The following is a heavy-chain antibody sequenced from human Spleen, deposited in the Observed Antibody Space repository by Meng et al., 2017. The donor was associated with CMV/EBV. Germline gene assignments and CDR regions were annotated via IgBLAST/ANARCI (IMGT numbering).Heavy chain of an antibody. Sequence: ASVKVSCKASGYTFTSYGIYWVRQARGQGLEWMGWISAYNGDTNYAQRFRGRVTMTTDTSTSTAYMELRSLRSDDTAVYYCARGPRSYNWNQRVDAFDIWGQGTMVTVSS. J-gene: IGHJ3*02. CDR1: GYTFTSYG. CDR2: ISAYNGDT. V-gene: IGHV1-18*01. D-gene: IGHD1-20*01. CDR3: ARGPRSYNWNQRVDAFDI.